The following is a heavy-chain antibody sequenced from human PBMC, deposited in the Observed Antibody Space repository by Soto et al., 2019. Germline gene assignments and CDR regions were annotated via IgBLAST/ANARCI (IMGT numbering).Heavy chain of an antibody. Sequence: QVHLVESGGGVVQPGRSLRLSCAASGFSFSFSGMHWVRQAPGKGLEWVAGLWYDGSSENYADSVKGRFTISRHNSKNTLHLQMDSLGVEDTAMYYCARGLAEVAGGAFDIWGQGTMVIVSS. J-gene: IGHJ3*02. CDR2: LWYDGSSE. V-gene: IGHV3-33*01. CDR3: ARGLAEVAGGAFDI. D-gene: IGHD3-16*01. CDR1: GFSFSFSG.